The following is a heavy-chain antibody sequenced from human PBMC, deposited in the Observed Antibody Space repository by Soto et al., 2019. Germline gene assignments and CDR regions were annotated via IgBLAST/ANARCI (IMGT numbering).Heavy chain of an antibody. CDR3: AHRTRELELPSWFDP. Sequence: SGPTLVNPTQTLTLTCTFSGFSLSTSGVGXGWIRQPPGKALEWLALIYWDDDKRYSPSLKSRLTITKDTSKNQVVLTMTNMDPVDTATYYCAHRTRELELPSWFDPWGQGTLVTVCS. V-gene: IGHV2-5*02. CDR1: GFSLSTSGVG. CDR2: IYWDDDK. D-gene: IGHD1-7*01. J-gene: IGHJ5*02.